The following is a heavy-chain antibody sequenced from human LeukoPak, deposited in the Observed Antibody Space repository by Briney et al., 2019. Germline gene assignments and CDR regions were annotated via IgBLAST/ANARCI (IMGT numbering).Heavy chain of an antibody. J-gene: IGHJ3*02. D-gene: IGHD6-19*01. CDR3: ARNSGRHTPYDAFDI. CDR2: ISAYNGNT. V-gene: IGHV1-18*01. Sequence: ASVKVSCKASGYTFTSYGISWVRQAPGQGLEWMGWISAYNGNTNYAQRLQGRVTMTTDTSTSTAYMELRSLRSDDTAVYYCARNSGRHTPYDAFDIWGQGTMVTVSS. CDR1: GYTFTSYG.